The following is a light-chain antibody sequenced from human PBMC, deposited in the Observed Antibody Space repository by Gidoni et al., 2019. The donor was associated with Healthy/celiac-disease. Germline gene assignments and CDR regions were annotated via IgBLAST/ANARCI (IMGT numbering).Light chain of an antibody. V-gene: IGKV3-20*01. CDR3: QQYGSWYT. Sequence: DIVLTPYPGTLSMSPGERATISCRASPSVSSSYLAWYQQKPVQAPLLLIYGASSRATGIPDRFSGSGSGTDFTLTISRLEPEDFAVYYWQQYGSWYTFGQGTKLEIK. CDR2: GAS. J-gene: IGKJ2*01. CDR1: PSVSSSY.